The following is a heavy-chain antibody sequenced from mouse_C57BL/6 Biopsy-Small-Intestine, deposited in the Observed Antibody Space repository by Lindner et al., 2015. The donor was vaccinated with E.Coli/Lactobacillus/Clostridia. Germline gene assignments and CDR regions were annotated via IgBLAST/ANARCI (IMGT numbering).Heavy chain of an antibody. CDR1: GFTFSSYA. J-gene: IGHJ3*01. CDR2: ISDGGSYT. V-gene: IGHV5-4*03. Sequence: VQLQESGGGLVKPGGSLKLSCAASGFTFSSYAMSWVRQTPEKRLEWVATISDGGSYTYYPDNVKGRFTISRDNAKNNLYLQMSHLKSEDTAMYYCARRDYDGFPYWGQGTLVTVSA. CDR3: ARRDYDGFPY. D-gene: IGHD2-4*01.